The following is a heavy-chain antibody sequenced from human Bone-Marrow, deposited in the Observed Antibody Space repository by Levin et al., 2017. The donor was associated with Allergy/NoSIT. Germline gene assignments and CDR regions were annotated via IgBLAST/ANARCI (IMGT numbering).Heavy chain of an antibody. CDR3: ASTLYDILTGLYGVDV. J-gene: IGHJ6*02. Sequence: GGSLRLSCAASGFTFSSFWMHWVRQVPGKGLVWVSRIDNDGAVTEYADSVKGRFTISRDNAKNTLYLQMNSLRAEDTAVYYCASTLYDILTGLYGVDVWGQGTTVTVAS. V-gene: IGHV3-74*01. D-gene: IGHD3-9*01. CDR1: GFTFSSFW. CDR2: IDNDGAVT.